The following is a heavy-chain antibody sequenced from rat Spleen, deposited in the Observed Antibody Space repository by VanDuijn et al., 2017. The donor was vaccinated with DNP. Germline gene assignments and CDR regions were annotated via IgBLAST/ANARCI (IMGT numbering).Heavy chain of an antibody. D-gene: IGHD4-1*01. V-gene: IGHV5-58*01. CDR2: INTDGDTT. CDR1: GFTFSGYW. Sequence: EVQLVETGGGLVQPGRSLKLSCVASGFTFSGYWMYWIRQAPGKGLEWVASINTDGDTTYYPDSVKGRFTVYRDNAENTVCLQMNSLRSEDTATYYCAKDRTGGFAMDAWGQGTSVTVSS. CDR3: AKDRTGGFAMDA. J-gene: IGHJ4*01.